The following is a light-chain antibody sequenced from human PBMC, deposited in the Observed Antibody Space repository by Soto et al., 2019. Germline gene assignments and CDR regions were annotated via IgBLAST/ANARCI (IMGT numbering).Light chain of an antibody. CDR3: QQYGSSPWT. Sequence: EIVLTQSPGTLSLSPGERATLSCRASQSVSSSYLAWYQQKPGQAPRLLIFGASSRATGIPDRFRGSGSGTDFTLSISRLEPEDFAVYYCQQYGSSPWTFGQGTK. CDR1: QSVSSSY. J-gene: IGKJ1*01. CDR2: GAS. V-gene: IGKV3-20*01.